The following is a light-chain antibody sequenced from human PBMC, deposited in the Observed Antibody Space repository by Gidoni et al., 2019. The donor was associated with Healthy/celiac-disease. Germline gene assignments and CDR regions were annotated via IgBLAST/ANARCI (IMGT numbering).Light chain of an antibody. J-gene: IGKJ4*02. CDR1: QSISSY. V-gene: IGKV1-39*01. CDR3: QQSYSTLPT. Sequence: DTSMTQSPSSLSASVGDRVTITCGASQSISSYLNWYQQKPGKAPKLLIYAASSLQSGVPSRFSGSGSGTDFTLTISSLQPEDFATYYCQQSYSTLPTFGEGTKVEIK. CDR2: AAS.